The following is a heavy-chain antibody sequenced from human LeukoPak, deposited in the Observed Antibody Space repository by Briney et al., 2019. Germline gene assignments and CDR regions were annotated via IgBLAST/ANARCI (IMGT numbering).Heavy chain of an antibody. J-gene: IGHJ3*02. D-gene: IGHD6-13*01. CDR1: GFTFDDYA. V-gene: IGHV3-9*01. Sequence: GGSLRLSCAASGFTFDDYAMHWVRQAPGKGLEWVSGISWNSGSIDYADSVKGRFTISRDNAKNSLYLQMNSLRAEDTALYYCAKASSSWYVGDAFDIWGQGTMVTVSS. CDR2: ISWNSGSI. CDR3: AKASSSWYVGDAFDI.